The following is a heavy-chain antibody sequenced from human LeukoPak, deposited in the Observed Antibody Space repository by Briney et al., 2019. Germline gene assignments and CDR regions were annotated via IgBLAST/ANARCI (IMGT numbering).Heavy chain of an antibody. D-gene: IGHD2-15*01. V-gene: IGHV3-30-3*01. CDR3: PSLDIVNDY. Sequence: PGGSLRLSCAASGFTFSSYAMHWVRQAPGKGLEWVAVISYDGSNKYYADSVKGRFTISRDDSKNTLYLQMNSPRAEDTAVYYCPSLDIVNDYWGQGTLVTVSS. J-gene: IGHJ4*02. CDR1: GFTFSSYA. CDR2: ISYDGSNK.